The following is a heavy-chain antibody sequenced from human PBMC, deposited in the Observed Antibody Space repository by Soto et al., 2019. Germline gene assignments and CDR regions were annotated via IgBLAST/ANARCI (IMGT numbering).Heavy chain of an antibody. CDR1: GGTFNRYT. V-gene: IGHV1-69*02. CDR2: IIPMFGIA. CDR3: ATVVWDYYYYGMDV. Sequence: ASVKVSCKGSGGTFNRYTITWVRQAPGQGLEWMGRIIPMFGIASYAQNFQGRVTITADKSTSTAYMELSSLRSEDTAVYYCATVVWDYYYYGMDVWGQGTTVTVSS. J-gene: IGHJ6*02. D-gene: IGHD2-2*01.